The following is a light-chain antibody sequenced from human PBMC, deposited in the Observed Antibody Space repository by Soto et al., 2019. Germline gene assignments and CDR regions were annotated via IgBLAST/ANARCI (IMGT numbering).Light chain of an antibody. CDR2: GAS. J-gene: IGKJ2*01. CDR3: QHPGSPPNP. Sequence: EIVLTQSPGTLSLSPGERATLSCRASQSVSNNNLAWYQQKPGQAPRLLIYGASSRATGIPDRVSGSGSGTAFTLSIRELETDDFAVYFCQHPGSPPNPFGQGTKVDI. V-gene: IGKV3-20*01. CDR1: QSVSNNN.